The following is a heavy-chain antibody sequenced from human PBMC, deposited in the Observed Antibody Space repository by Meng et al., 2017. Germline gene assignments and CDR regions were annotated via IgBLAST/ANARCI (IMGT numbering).Heavy chain of an antibody. Sequence: QVQRVASGPEVRKPGASVKLSRKPSGYTFAVYWIHWLRHAPGQGLEWMGRIDPNNDHTQYAQNFQGRVTMTSDTSSSTFYMELNGLRSDDTAVYYCARDEDISAAGKLFGDYWGQGTLVTVSS. D-gene: IGHD6-13*01. V-gene: IGHV1-2*06. CDR2: IDPNNDHT. CDR3: ARDEDISAAGKLFGDY. CDR1: GYTFAVYW. J-gene: IGHJ4*02.